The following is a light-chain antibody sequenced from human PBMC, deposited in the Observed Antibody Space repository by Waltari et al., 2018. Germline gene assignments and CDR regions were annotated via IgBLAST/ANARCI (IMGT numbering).Light chain of an antibody. Sequence: EIVLKQSPATLSLSTGERATLSCRASETVFNYVAWYQPRPGQAPRLLIYDASNRATGIPARFSGSGSGTDFALIISSLEPEDSALYYCQQRLTWPLTFGGGTKVEIK. V-gene: IGKV3-11*01. J-gene: IGKJ4*01. CDR3: QQRLTWPLT. CDR1: ETVFNY. CDR2: DAS.